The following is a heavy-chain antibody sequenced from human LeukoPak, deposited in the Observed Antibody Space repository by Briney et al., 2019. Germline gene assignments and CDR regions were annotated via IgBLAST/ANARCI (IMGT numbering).Heavy chain of an antibody. Sequence: PSETLSLTCTVSGGSISSYYWSWIRQPPGKGLEWIGYIYYSGSTNYNPSLKSRVTISVDTSKNQFSLKLSSVTAADTAVYYCARHRTGYSSDWGQGTLVTVSS. CDR2: IYYSGST. D-gene: IGHD6-19*01. V-gene: IGHV4-59*08. J-gene: IGHJ4*02. CDR3: ARHRTGYSSD. CDR1: GGSISSYY.